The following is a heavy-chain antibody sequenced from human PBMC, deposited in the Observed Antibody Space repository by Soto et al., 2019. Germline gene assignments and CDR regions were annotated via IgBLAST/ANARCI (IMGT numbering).Heavy chain of an antibody. CDR2: IIPIFGTA. CDR3: AREYVRRRDSDFWSGGSFFYFDY. CDR1: GRPLSMYA. J-gene: IGHJ4*02. Sequence: SVKVSCRASGRPLSMYAISWVRQAPGQGPEWMGVIIPIFGTANYAQNVQGRVTMTKDASTSTAYMELWSLKSDDTAVYYCAREYVRRRDSDFWSGGSFFYFDYWGQGTPVTVSS. D-gene: IGHD3-3*01. V-gene: IGHV1-69*05.